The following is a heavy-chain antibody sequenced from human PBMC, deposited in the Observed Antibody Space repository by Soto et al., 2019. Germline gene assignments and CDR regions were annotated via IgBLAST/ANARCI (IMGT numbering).Heavy chain of an antibody. CDR1: GFIFSSYW. CDR3: ARGRYHYDRDAFDI. D-gene: IGHD3-22*01. CDR2: INSDGSDI. Sequence: EVQVVESGGGLVQPGGSLRLSCAVSGFIFSSYWMHWVRQAPGKGLVWLSRINSDGSDISYADSVRGRFTMSRDNAKNTVYLQMNSLRAEDTAVYYCARGRYHYDRDAFDIWGQGTMVTVSS. V-gene: IGHV3-74*01. J-gene: IGHJ3*02.